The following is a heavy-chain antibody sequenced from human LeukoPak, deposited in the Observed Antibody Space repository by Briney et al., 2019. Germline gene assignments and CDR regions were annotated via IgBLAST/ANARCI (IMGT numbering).Heavy chain of an antibody. Sequence: GGSLRLSCAASGFTFSSYAMSWVRQAPGKGLEWVSAISGSGGSTYYADSVKGRFTISRDNSKNTLYLQMNRLRAEDTAVYYCAKAPFIVATGEEDYWGQGTLVTVSS. D-gene: IGHD5-12*01. CDR3: AKAPFIVATGEEDY. V-gene: IGHV3-23*01. CDR2: ISGSGGST. CDR1: GFTFSSYA. J-gene: IGHJ4*02.